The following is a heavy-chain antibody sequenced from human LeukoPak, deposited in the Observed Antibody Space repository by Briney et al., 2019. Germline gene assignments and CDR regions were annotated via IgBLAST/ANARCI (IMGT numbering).Heavy chain of an antibody. V-gene: IGHV3-33*01. CDR1: GFTFSHYG. CDR2: IWSDVSIQ. CDR3: ATGYDSSGYYSFDY. D-gene: IGHD3-22*01. J-gene: IGHJ4*02. Sequence: PGRSLRLSSTAAGFTFSHYGMFWVRQAPDRGREWVAVIWSDVSIQYYADSVKGRFTISRDNSMNTVYLQMNSLRAEDTAVYYCATGYDSSGYYSFDYWGQGTLVTISS.